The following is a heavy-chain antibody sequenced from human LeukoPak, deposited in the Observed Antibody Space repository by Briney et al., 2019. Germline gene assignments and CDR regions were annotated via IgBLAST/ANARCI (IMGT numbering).Heavy chain of an antibody. Sequence: GESLKISCKGSGYSFTSYWMGWVRQMPGKGLEWMGIIYPGDSDTRYSPSFQGQVTFSADKSISTAYLQWSSLKASDTAMYHCARRASVGAYCGGDCYSWFDPWGQGTLVTVSS. CDR1: GYSFTSYW. CDR3: ARRASVGAYCGGDCYSWFDP. D-gene: IGHD2-21*02. V-gene: IGHV5-51*01. J-gene: IGHJ5*02. CDR2: IYPGDSDT.